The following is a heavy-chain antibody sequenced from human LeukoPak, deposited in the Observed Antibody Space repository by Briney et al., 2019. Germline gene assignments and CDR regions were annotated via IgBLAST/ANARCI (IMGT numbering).Heavy chain of an antibody. D-gene: IGHD3-22*01. Sequence: PGGSLKLSCAASGFTFRSYWMSWVRQAPGKGLEWVANINHDGSVKYYLDSVKGRFTISRDNAKNSLYLQMNSLRAEDTAVYYCATSRDSSGVDWGQGTLVTVSS. V-gene: IGHV3-7*01. CDR1: GFTFRSYW. CDR3: ATSRDSSGVD. J-gene: IGHJ4*02. CDR2: INHDGSVK.